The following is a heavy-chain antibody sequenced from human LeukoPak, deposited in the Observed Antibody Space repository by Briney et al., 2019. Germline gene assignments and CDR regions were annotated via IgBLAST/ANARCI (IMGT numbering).Heavy chain of an antibody. Sequence: PSETLSLTCIVSGGSTSSYSWTWIGQPPGKGLEGIGYIYYNGSTNYNPSLKSRVTISVDTSKNQFSLKLNSVTAADTAVYYCARQSRGIAVAGLDYWGQGILVTVSS. CDR2: IYYNGST. V-gene: IGHV4-59*08. J-gene: IGHJ4*02. CDR1: GGSTSSYS. D-gene: IGHD6-19*01. CDR3: ARQSRGIAVAGLDY.